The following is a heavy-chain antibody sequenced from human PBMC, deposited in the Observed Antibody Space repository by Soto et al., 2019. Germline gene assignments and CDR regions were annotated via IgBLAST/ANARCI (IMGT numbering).Heavy chain of an antibody. Sequence: ASVKVSCKASVYTFTKFHLHWVRLAAGQGLEWMGMIAPSGGSTSYAQQCQGRVSMTRAPSTSRVYLEQRSLRPKDTAVYYSARGPLAMSYFAPWGRGPLVLASS. CDR3: ARGPLAMSYFAP. D-gene: IGHD2-8*01. CDR1: VYTFTKFH. J-gene: IGHJ5*02. CDR2: IAPSGGST. V-gene: IGHV1-46*01.